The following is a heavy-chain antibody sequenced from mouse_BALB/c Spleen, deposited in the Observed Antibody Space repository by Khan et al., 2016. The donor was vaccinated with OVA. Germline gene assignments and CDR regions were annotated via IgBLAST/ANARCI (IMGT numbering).Heavy chain of an antibody. CDR2: IDPKTGVT. Sequence: LKVSGAELVRPGASVTLFCKASGYTFPDYELHWVKQTPVHGLEWIGVIDPKTGVTAYNQKFKGKATLTADTSSSTAYMELRSLTSEDSAVYYCTRSTFAYWGQGTLVTVSA. CDR1: GYTFPDYE. CDR3: TRSTFAY. J-gene: IGHJ3*01. V-gene: IGHV1-15*01.